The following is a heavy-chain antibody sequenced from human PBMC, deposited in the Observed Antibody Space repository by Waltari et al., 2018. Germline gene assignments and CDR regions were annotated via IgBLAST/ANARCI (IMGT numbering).Heavy chain of an antibody. D-gene: IGHD2-2*01. CDR2: ISSSSSTI. Sequence: EVQLVESGGGLVQPGGSLRLSCAASGFTFSSYSMNWVRQAPGQGLEWVSYISSSSSTIYYADSVKGRFTISRDNAKNSLYLQMNSLRAEDTAVYYCARESRNRLLRVGGNFDYWGQGTLVTVSS. CDR3: ARESRNRLLRVGGNFDY. J-gene: IGHJ4*02. CDR1: GFTFSSYS. V-gene: IGHV3-48*04.